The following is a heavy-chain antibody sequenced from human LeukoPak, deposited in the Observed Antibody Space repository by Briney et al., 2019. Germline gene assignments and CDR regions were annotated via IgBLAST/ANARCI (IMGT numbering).Heavy chain of an antibody. CDR2: IWYDGSNE. CDR3: AKGRGDIVGTIDQ. CDR1: GFTFSTYG. Sequence: GGSLRLSCAASGFTFSTYGMHWVRQAPGKGLEWVAIIWYDGSNEYYADSVKGRFTISRDNSKNTLYLQMNSLRAEDTAVYYCAKGRGDIVGTIDQWGQGTLVTVSS. D-gene: IGHD5-12*01. V-gene: IGHV3-33*06. J-gene: IGHJ4*02.